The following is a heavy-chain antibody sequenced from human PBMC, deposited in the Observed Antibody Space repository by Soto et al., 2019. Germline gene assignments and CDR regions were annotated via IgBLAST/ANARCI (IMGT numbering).Heavy chain of an antibody. V-gene: IGHV3-15*07. J-gene: IGHJ4*02. Sequence: EVQLVESGGGLVKPGGSLRLSCAASGFTFSYAWMSWVRQAPGKGLEWVGRIKSKTDGGTTDYAAPVKGRFTISRDDSKNTLYLQMNSLKTQDTAVYYCTTGPPPLLRYFDWQYYFDYWGQGTLVTVSS. CDR3: TTGPPPLLRYFDWQYYFDY. CDR1: GFTFSYAW. D-gene: IGHD3-9*01. CDR2: IKSKTDGGTT.